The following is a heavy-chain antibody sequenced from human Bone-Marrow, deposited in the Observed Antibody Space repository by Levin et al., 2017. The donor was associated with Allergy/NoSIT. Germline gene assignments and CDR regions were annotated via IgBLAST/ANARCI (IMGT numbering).Heavy chain of an antibody. Sequence: PGGSLRLSCTTSGFTFATYAMSWFRQAPGKGLEWVGFIRSKTYGGTTEYAASVKGRFSISRDDSESIAYLQMNSLITEDTGVYYCSRFRPPLDLWGQGTLVTVSS. V-gene: IGHV3-49*03. CDR3: SRFRPPLDL. CDR1: GFTFATYA. CDR2: IRSKTYGGTT. J-gene: IGHJ5*02. D-gene: IGHD1-14*01.